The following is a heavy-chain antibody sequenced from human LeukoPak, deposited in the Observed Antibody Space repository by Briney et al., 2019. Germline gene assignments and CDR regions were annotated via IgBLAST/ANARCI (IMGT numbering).Heavy chain of an antibody. CDR3: ARGYSVRGDY. D-gene: IGHD2-21*01. Sequence: GGSLRLSCAASGFTFTSYWMHWVRQVPGKGLVWVSRIHRDGTSTNYADSVKGRFTISRDNAKNTLYLQMNSLRVEDTAVYYCARGYSVRGDYWGQGTLVTVSS. V-gene: IGHV3-74*01. J-gene: IGHJ4*02. CDR2: IHRDGTST. CDR1: GFTFTSYW.